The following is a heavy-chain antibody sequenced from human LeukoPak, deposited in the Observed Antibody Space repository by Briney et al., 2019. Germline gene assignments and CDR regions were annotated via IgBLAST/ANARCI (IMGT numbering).Heavy chain of an antibody. Sequence: ASVKVSCKASGYTFTSYYIHWVRQAPGQGLEWVGIINPSGGSTTYAQKFQGRVTMTRDTSTSTVYMDLSSLRSEDTAVYYGARAGYWAATGYATNWGQGTLVTVSS. CDR2: INPSGGST. D-gene: IGHD6-13*01. CDR1: GYTFTSYY. V-gene: IGHV1-46*03. J-gene: IGHJ4*02. CDR3: ARAGYWAATGYATN.